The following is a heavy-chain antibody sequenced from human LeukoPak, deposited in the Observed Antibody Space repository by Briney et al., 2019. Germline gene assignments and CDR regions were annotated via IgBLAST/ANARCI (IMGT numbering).Heavy chain of an antibody. CDR1: GFTFSSFG. V-gene: IGHV3-33*01. J-gene: IGHJ6*02. Sequence: GRSLTLSCAASGFTFSSFGMHWVRQAPGKGLEWVSVIWYDASNKYYADSVKGRFTISRDNSKNTLYLQMNSLRPDDTAVYYCARSEANDYGMDVWGQGTTVTVSS. CDR2: IWYDASNK. CDR3: ARSEANDYGMDV.